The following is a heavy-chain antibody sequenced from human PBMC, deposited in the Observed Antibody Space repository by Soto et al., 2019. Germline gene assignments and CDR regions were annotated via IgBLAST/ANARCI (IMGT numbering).Heavy chain of an antibody. D-gene: IGHD3-3*01. CDR2: IIPIFGTA. CDR3: ARDPRSHYDFWSGYQTEYYYYGMDV. V-gene: IGHV1-69*12. CDR1: GGTFSSYA. J-gene: IGHJ6*02. Sequence: QVQLVQSGAEVKKPGSSVKVSCKASGGTFSSYAISWVRQAPGQGLEWMGGIIPIFGTANYAQKFQGRVTITADESTSTADMELSSLRSEDTAVYYCARDPRSHYDFWSGYQTEYYYYGMDVWGQGTTVTVSS.